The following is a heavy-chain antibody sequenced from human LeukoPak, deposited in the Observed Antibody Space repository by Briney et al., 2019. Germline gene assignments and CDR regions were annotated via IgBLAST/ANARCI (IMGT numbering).Heavy chain of an antibody. V-gene: IGHV4-30-2*01. J-gene: IGHJ3*02. Sequence: SETLSFTCAVSGGSISSGGYSWSWIRQPPGKGLEWIGYIYHSGSTYYNPSLKSRVTISVDRSKNQFSLKLSSVTAADTAVYYCARGRDAFDIWGQGTMVTVSS. CDR3: ARGRDAFDI. CDR2: IYHSGST. CDR1: GGSISSGGYS.